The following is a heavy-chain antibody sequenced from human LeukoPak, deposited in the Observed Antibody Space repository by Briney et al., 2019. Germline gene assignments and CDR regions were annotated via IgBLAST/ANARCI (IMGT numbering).Heavy chain of an antibody. J-gene: IGHJ4*02. CDR2: INHSGST. V-gene: IGHV4-34*01. CDR3: ARGGFYCGGDCYVDY. D-gene: IGHD2-21*02. CDR1: GGSFSPNY. Sequence: PSETLSLTCAVYGGSFSPNYWSWIRQPPGTGLEWIGEINHSGSTNYNPSLKSRVTISVDTSKNQFSLRLSSVTAADTAVYYCARGGFYCGGDCYVDYWGQGTLVTVSS.